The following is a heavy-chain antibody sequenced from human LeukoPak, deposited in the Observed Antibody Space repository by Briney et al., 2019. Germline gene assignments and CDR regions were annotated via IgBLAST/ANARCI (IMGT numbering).Heavy chain of an antibody. V-gene: IGHV1-46*01. CDR3: ARDSGSSGSYYVLPSRAGSDFDY. Sequence: ASVKVSCKASGYTFTTHYMHWVRQAPGQGLEWMGIINPTGASTSYAQKFQGRVTMTRDMSTSTDYMELSSLRSEDTAVYYCARDSGSSGSYYVLPSRAGSDFDYWGQGTLVTVSS. CDR1: GYTFTTHY. CDR2: INPTGAST. D-gene: IGHD3-22*01. J-gene: IGHJ4*02.